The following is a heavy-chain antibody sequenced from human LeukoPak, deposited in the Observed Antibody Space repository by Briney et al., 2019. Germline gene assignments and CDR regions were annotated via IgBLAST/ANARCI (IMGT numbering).Heavy chain of an antibody. CDR1: GFTFSSYA. CDR2: ISYDGSNK. V-gene: IGHV3-30-3*01. CDR3: ARDCGGSCYSGGPPYGMDV. Sequence: PGRSLRLSCAASGFTFSSYAMHWVRQAPGKGLEWVAVISYDGSNKYYADSVKGRFTISRDHSKNTLYLQMNSLRAEDTAVYYCARDCGGSCYSGGPPYGMDVWGQGTTVTVSS. D-gene: IGHD2-15*01. J-gene: IGHJ6*02.